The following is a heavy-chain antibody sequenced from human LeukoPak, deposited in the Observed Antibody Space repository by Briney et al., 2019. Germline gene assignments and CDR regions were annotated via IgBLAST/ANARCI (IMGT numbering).Heavy chain of an antibody. Sequence: GASVKVSCKASGYTFTSYGISWVRQAPGQGLEWMRWISAYNGNTNYAQKLQGRVTMTTDTSTSTAYMELRSLRSDDTAGYYCASDYGSGSYWDYWGQGTLVTVSS. CDR3: ASDYGSGSYWDY. J-gene: IGHJ4*02. CDR1: GYTFTSYG. CDR2: ISAYNGNT. V-gene: IGHV1-18*04. D-gene: IGHD3-10*01.